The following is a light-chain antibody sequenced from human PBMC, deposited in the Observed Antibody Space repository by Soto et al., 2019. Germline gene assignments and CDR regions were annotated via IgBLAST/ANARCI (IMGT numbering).Light chain of an antibody. V-gene: IGLV2-14*01. CDR1: SSDVGGYNY. CDR2: EVT. CDR3: SSYTSSSTYV. Sequence: QSALTQPASVSGSPGQSITISCTGTSSDVGGYNYVAWYQQHPGKAPKLMISEVTDRPSGVSNRFSGSKSGNTASLTISGLQAEDAADYYCSSYTSSSTYVFGPGTKLTVL. J-gene: IGLJ1*01.